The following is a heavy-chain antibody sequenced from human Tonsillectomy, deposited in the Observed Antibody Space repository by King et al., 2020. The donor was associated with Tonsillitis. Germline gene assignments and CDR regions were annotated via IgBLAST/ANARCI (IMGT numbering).Heavy chain of an antibody. D-gene: IGHD3-9*01. V-gene: IGHV1-2*04. CDR2: INPNSGGT. CDR3: ARDPNSNYDILTGYPDYYGMYV. CDR1: GYTFTGYY. J-gene: IGHJ6*02. Sequence: VQLVESGAEVKKPGASVKVSCKASGYTFTGYYMHWVRQAPGQGLEWMGWINPNSGGTNYAQKFQGWVTMTRDTSISTAYMELSRLRSDDTAVYYCARDPNSNYDILTGYPDYYGMYVWGQGTTVTVSS.